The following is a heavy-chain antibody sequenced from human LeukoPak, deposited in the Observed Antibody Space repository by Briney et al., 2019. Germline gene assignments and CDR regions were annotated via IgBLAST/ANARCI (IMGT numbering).Heavy chain of an antibody. V-gene: IGHV4-61*01. J-gene: IGHJ4*02. CDR3: ASVGWDSYYFDY. CDR2: IYYSGST. CDR1: GYSISSGYY. D-gene: IGHD1-26*01. Sequence: SETLSLTCAVSGYSISSGYYWGWIRQPPGKGLEWIGYIYYSGSTNYNPSLKSRVTISVDTSKNQFSLKLSSVTAADTAVYYCASVGWDSYYFDYWGQGTLVTVSS.